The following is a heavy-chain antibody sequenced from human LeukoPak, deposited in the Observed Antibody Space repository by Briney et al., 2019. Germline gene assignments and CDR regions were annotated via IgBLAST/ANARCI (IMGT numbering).Heavy chain of an antibody. CDR2: INPNSGDT. V-gene: IGHV1-2*02. Sequence: ASVKVSCKASGYSFTAYYMHWVRQAPGQGLEWMGWINPNSGDTNFAQKFQGRVTMTRDTSISTVYMELSRLRSDDTAVYYCVRDRTKYCSSTSCPLDYWGQGTLVTVSS. J-gene: IGHJ4*02. CDR1: GYSFTAYY. CDR3: VRDRTKYCSSTSCPLDY. D-gene: IGHD2-2*01.